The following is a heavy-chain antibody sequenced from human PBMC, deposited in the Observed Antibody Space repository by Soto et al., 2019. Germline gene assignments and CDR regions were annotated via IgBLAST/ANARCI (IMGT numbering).Heavy chain of an antibody. Sequence: ASVKVSCKVSGYTLTELSMHWVRQAPGKGLEWMGGFDPEDGETIYAQKFQGRVTMTEDTSTDTAYMELSSLRSEDTAVYYCATDPGWYYYDSSGYYYWGQGTLVTVSS. D-gene: IGHD3-22*01. V-gene: IGHV1-24*01. CDR1: GYTLTELS. J-gene: IGHJ4*02. CDR3: ATDPGWYYYDSSGYYY. CDR2: FDPEDGET.